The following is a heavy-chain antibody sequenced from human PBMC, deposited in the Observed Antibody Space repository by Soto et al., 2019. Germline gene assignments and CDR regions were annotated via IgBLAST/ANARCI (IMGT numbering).Heavy chain of an antibody. D-gene: IGHD2-21*02. Sequence: GGSLRLSCAASGFTFSSYGMHWVRQAPGKGLEWVAVLSYDGSNKYYAESVKGRFTISRDNSKNTLYLQMNSLRAEDTAFYYCAKDSGMVPIPTAIRELDYWGQGTLVTVSS. CDR3: AKDSGMVPIPTAIRELDY. V-gene: IGHV3-30*18. CDR2: LSYDGSNK. J-gene: IGHJ4*02. CDR1: GFTFSSYG.